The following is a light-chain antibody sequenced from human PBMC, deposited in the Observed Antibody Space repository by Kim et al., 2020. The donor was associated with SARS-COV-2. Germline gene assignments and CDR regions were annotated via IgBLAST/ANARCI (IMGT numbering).Light chain of an antibody. CDR2: WSS. CDR3: PYT. Sequence: DIVMTQSPDSLAVSLGERATINCKSSQSILYSPSNTNYLAWYQQRPRQPPKLLIYWSSTRESGVPDRFRGSGSGTDFTLTISRLQPEDVAVFAFPYTFGQGTKLE. V-gene: IGKV4-1*01. CDR1: QSILYSPSNTNY. J-gene: IGKJ2*01.